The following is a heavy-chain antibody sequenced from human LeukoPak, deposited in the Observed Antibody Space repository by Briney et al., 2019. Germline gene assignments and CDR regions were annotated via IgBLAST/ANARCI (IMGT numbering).Heavy chain of an antibody. V-gene: IGHV4-4*02. CDR3: AGAGTYYLDN. CDR1: GGSISSNW. CDR2: IEDRGNT. J-gene: IGHJ4*02. Sequence: PSGTLSHTCAVSGGSISSNWWSWVRQPPGKGLEWIGEIEDRGNTNYNPSLKSRVTISVDKSKNQFSLKLSSLTAADTAVYYCAGAGTYYLDNWGQGTLVTVSS. D-gene: IGHD3-10*01.